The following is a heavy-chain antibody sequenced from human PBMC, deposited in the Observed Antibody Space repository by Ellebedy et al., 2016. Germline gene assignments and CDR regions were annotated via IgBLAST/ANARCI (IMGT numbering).Heavy chain of an antibody. J-gene: IGHJ4*02. CDR2: IYTSGST. CDR1: GGSISSGSYY. V-gene: IGHV4-61*02. D-gene: IGHD3-3*01. CDR3: ARAVRFLEWFDY. Sequence: SETLSLTXTVSGGSISSGSYYWSWIRQPAGKGLEWIGRIYTSGSTNYNPSLKSRVTMSVDTSKNQFSLKLSSVTAADTAVYYCARAVRFLEWFDYWGQGTLVTVSS.